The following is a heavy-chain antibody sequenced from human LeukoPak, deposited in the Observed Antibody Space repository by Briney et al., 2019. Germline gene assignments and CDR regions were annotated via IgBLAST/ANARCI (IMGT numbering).Heavy chain of an antibody. CDR1: GYTFTSYA. D-gene: IGHD5-18*01. V-gene: IGHV1-3*01. J-gene: IGHJ4*02. CDR2: INAGNGNT. CDR3: ARDRSGRGYSYGIDY. Sequence: ASVKVSCKASGYTFTSYAMHWVRQAPGQRLEWMGWINAGNGNTKYSQKFQGRVTITRDTSASTAYMELSSLRSEDTAVYHCARDRSGRGYSYGIDYWGQGTLVTVSS.